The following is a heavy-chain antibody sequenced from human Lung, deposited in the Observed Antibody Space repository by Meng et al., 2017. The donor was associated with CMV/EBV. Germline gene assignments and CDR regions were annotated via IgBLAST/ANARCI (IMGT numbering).Heavy chain of an antibody. Sequence: GGSXRLXCATSGFTFSGYEMNWVRQAPGKGLEWVSYISTRGTTIYYADSVKGRFTISRDNAKGSLFLQMNNLRAEDTAIYYCATYNGYSLFFDYWGQGALVTGSS. CDR2: ISTRGTTI. J-gene: IGHJ4*02. D-gene: IGHD5-18*01. V-gene: IGHV3-48*03. CDR3: ATYNGYSLFFDY. CDR1: GFTFSGYE.